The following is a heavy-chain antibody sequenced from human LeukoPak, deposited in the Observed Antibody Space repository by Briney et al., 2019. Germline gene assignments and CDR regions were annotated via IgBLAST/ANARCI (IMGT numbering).Heavy chain of an antibody. J-gene: IGHJ6*02. D-gene: IGHD4-17*01. V-gene: IGHV3-7*01. Sequence: GGSLRLSCAASGFTFSSYWMSWVRQAPGKGLEWVANIKQDGSEKYYVDSVKGRFTISRDNAKNSLYLQMNSLRAEDTAVYYCARDRHAFYGDYLRPYYYYGMDVWGQGTTVTVSS. CDR1: GFTFSSYW. CDR3: ARDRHAFYGDYLRPYYYYGMDV. CDR2: IKQDGSEK.